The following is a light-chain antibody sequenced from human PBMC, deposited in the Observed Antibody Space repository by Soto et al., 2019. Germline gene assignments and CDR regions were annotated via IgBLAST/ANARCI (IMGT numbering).Light chain of an antibody. CDR1: SSDVGGYNY. CDR2: DVS. V-gene: IGLV2-14*01. Sequence: QSALTQPASVSGSPGQSITISCTGTSSDVGGYNYVSWYQQYPGKAPKLMIYDVSNRPSGVSNRFSGSKSGNTASPTISGLQAEDEADYYCSSYTSSSPYVFGTGTKVTVL. CDR3: SSYTSSSPYV. J-gene: IGLJ1*01.